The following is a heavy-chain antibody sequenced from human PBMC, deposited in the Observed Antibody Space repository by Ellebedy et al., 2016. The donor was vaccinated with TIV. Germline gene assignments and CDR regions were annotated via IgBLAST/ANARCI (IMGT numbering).Heavy chain of an antibody. CDR3: ARDSSGWYDY. CDR1: GGSVSSGSYY. CDR2: IHYSGST. D-gene: IGHD6-19*01. J-gene: IGHJ4*02. Sequence: MPSETLSLTCTVSGGSVSSGSYYWSWIRQPPGKGLEWIGYIHYSGSTKYNPSLKSRVTISVDTSKKQFSLKLTSVTAADTAVYYRARDSSGWYDYWGQGTLVTVSS. V-gene: IGHV4-61*01.